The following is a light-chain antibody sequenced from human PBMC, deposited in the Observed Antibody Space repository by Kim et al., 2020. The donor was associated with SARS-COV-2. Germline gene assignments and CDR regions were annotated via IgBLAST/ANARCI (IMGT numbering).Light chain of an antibody. CDR1: QGIRSW. Sequence: SLGDRVTITCRASQGIRSWLAWYQKKPGKAPKLLIYAASSLQSGVPSRFSGSGSGTDFTLTISSLQPEDFATYYCQQANSFPLFTFGPGTKVDIK. CDR3: QQANSFPLFT. J-gene: IGKJ3*01. V-gene: IGKV1-12*01. CDR2: AAS.